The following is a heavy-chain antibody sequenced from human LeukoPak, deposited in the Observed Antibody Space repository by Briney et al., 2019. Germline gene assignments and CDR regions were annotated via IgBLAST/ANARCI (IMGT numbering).Heavy chain of an antibody. J-gene: IGHJ5*02. Sequence: PSETLSLTCAVYGGSFSGYYWSWIRQPPGKGLEWIGRIYTSGSTNYNPSLKSRVTMSVDTSKNQFSLKLSSVTAADTAVYYCARWGGCSGGSCYGRFLFDPWGQGTLVTVSS. D-gene: IGHD2-15*01. CDR2: IYTSGST. CDR3: ARWGGCSGGSCYGRFLFDP. V-gene: IGHV4-59*10. CDR1: GGSFSGYY.